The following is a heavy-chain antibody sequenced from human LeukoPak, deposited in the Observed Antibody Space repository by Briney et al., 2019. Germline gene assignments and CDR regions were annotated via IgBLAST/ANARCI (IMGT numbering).Heavy chain of an antibody. CDR3: AAAHGSATRFDY. CDR2: IYSGGST. Sequence: GGSLRLSWAASGGTASSNYMSWVRQAPGKGLGWVSVIYSGGSTYYADSVKGRFTISRDNSKNTLYLQMNSLRAEDTAVYCCAAAHGSATRFDYWGQGTLVTVSS. D-gene: IGHD3-10*01. V-gene: IGHV3-53*01. CDR1: GGTASSNY. J-gene: IGHJ4*02.